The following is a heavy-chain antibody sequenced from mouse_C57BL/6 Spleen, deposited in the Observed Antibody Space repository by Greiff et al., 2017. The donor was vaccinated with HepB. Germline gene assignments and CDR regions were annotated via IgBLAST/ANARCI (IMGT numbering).Heavy chain of an antibody. D-gene: IGHD2-3*01. Sequence: EVKLMESGGGLVQPGGSLSLSCAASGFTFTDYYMSWVRQPPGKALEWLGFIRNKANGYTTEYSASVKGRFTISRDNSQSILYLQMNALRAEDSATYYCARDGGYYYFDYWGQGTTLTVSS. CDR2: IRNKANGYTT. J-gene: IGHJ2*01. CDR3: ARDGGYYYFDY. V-gene: IGHV7-3*01. CDR1: GFTFTDYY.